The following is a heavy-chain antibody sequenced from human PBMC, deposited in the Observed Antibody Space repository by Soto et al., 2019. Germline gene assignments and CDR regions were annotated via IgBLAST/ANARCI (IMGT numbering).Heavy chain of an antibody. V-gene: IGHV4-39*01. D-gene: IGHD3-3*01. J-gene: IGHJ4*02. CDR1: GASISSSRSY. Sequence: QLQLHQSGPGLVKPSENLSLTCTVSGASISSSRSYWGWVRQPLGKGLEWIVSFYYTGGTYSTYYNPSLKSRVTISVATSKSQFSLNLRSVTAADTAVYYCASPRQGNYDFLSGYYALDYWGQGTLVTVSS. CDR2: FYYTGGT. CDR3: ASPRQGNYDFLSGYYALDY.